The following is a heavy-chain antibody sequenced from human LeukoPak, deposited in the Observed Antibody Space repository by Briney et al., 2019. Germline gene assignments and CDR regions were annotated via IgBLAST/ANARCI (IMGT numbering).Heavy chain of an antibody. CDR1: GFTFRNYA. V-gene: IGHV3-30*04. CDR3: ARDDY. Sequence: GGSLRLSCAASGFTFRNYATHWVRQGPGKGLEWVAVISYDGSHKYYADSVKGRFTISRDNSKNTMYLQMNSLRAEDTAVYYCARDDYWGQGTLATVSS. J-gene: IGHJ4*02. CDR2: ISYDGSHK.